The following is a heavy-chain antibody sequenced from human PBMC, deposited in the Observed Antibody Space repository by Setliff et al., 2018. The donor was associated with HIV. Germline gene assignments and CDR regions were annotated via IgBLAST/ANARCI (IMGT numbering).Heavy chain of an antibody. D-gene: IGHD3-22*01. J-gene: IGHJ6*03. V-gene: IGHV3-48*01. CDR2: IAVSSGST. CDR3: ARLAYFYDSSGYYGAHYFYMDV. Sequence: PGGSLRLSCAASGFTFSSYSMNWVRQAPGKGLEWVSYIAVSSGSTYYADSVKGRFTISRDNAKNSLYLQMNSLRAEDTAVYYCARLAYFYDSSGYYGAHYFYMDVWGKGTTVTVSS. CDR1: GFTFSSYS.